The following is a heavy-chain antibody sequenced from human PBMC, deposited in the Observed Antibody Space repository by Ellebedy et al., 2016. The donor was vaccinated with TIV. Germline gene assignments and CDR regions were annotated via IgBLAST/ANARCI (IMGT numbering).Heavy chain of an antibody. CDR3: ARDDCSGGSCYATEVDY. V-gene: IGHV3-48*02. J-gene: IGHJ4*02. CDR1: GFTFSSYS. CDR2: ISSSSSTI. D-gene: IGHD2-15*01. Sequence: PGGSLRLSCAASGFTFSSYSMNWVRQAPGKGLEWVSYISSSSSTIYYADSVKGRFTISRDNAKNSLYLQMNSLRDEDKAVYYCARDDCSGGSCYATEVDYWGQGTLVTVSS.